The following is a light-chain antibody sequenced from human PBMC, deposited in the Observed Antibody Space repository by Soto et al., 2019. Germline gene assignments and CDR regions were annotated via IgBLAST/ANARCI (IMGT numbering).Light chain of an antibody. Sequence: QSVLTQPASVSASPGQSITISCTGTSSDVGGYKFVSWYQHHPGKAPKLMIYEVNNRPSGVSNRFSGSKSGNTASLTISGLQPEDEADYYCHSYTSGNIWVFGGGTKLTVL. CDR1: SSDVGGYKF. CDR3: HSYTSGNIWV. V-gene: IGLV2-14*01. J-gene: IGLJ3*02. CDR2: EVN.